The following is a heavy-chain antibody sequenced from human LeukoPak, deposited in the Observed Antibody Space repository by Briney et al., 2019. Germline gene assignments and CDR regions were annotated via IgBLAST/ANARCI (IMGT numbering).Heavy chain of an antibody. V-gene: IGHV3-30-3*01. CDR1: GFTFSSYA. CDR3: ARAGYYYGSASS. J-gene: IGHJ4*02. CDR2: ISYDGSNK. D-gene: IGHD3-10*01. Sequence: GGSLRLSCAASGFTFSSYAMHWVRQAPGKGLEWVAVISYDGSNKYYADSVKGRFTISRDNSKNTLYLQMNSLRAEDTAVYYCARAGYYYGSASSWGQGTLVTVSS.